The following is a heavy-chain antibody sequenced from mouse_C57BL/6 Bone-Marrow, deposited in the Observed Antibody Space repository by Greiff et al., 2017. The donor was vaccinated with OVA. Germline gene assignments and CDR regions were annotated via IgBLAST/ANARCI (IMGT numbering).Heavy chain of an antibody. V-gene: IGHV1-81*01. J-gene: IGHJ3*01. CDR2: IYPRSGNT. D-gene: IGHD4-1*01. Sequence: VKLQESGAELARPGASVKLSCKASGYTFTSYGISWVKQRTGQGLEWIGEIYPRSGNTYYNEKFKGKATLTADKSSSTAYMELRSLTSEDSAVYFCARGWDVAYWGQGTLVTVSA. CDR1: GYTFTSYG. CDR3: ARGWDVAY.